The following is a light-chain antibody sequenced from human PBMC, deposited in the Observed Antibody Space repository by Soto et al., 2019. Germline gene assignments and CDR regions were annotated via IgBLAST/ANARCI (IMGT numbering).Light chain of an antibody. CDR2: DVT. V-gene: IGLV2-14*01. CDR3: SSYTSTNTLV. Sequence: HSALTQPASVSGSPGQSITISCTGTRSDVGGYNFVSWYQQHPGKVPKLLIYDVTHRPSGVSNRFSASKSANTASLTISGLQAEDEADYYCSSYTSTNTLVFGGGTQLTVL. CDR1: RSDVGGYNF. J-gene: IGLJ2*01.